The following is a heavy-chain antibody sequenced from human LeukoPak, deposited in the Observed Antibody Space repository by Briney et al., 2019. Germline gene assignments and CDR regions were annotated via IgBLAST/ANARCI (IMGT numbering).Heavy chain of an antibody. V-gene: IGHV4-4*02. J-gene: IGHJ5*02. D-gene: IGHD3-10*01. CDR3: ARSRYYGSGSYGP. CDR2: IYHSGST. CDR1: GGSISSSNW. Sequence: PSGTLSLTCVVSGGSISSSNWWSWVRQPPEKGLEWIGEIYHSGSTYYSPSLKSRVTISVDTSKNQFSLKLSSVTAADTAVYYCARSRYYGSGSYGPWGQGTLVTVSS.